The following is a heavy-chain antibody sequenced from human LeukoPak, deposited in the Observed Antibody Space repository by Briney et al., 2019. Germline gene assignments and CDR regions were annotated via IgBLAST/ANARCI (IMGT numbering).Heavy chain of an antibody. J-gene: IGHJ2*01. V-gene: IGHV4-61*02. CDR1: GGSISSGSYY. Sequence: SETLSLTCTVSGGSISSGSYYWSWIRQPAGKGLEWIGRIYSSGSTNYNPSLKSRVTISLDTSKNQFSLKLSSVTAADTAVYYCARARGGDYGDYWYFDLWGRGTLVTVSS. D-gene: IGHD4-17*01. CDR2: IYSSGST. CDR3: ARARGGDYGDYWYFDL.